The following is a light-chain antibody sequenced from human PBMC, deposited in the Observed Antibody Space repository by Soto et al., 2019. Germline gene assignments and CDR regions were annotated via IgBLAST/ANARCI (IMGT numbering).Light chain of an antibody. CDR3: SSYTSSNTLV. V-gene: IGLV2-14*01. J-gene: IGLJ2*01. CDR2: DVS. Sequence: QSVLTQPASVSGSPGQSITISCTGTSSDVGGYDFVSWYQQHPGKAPKLMIYDVSSRPSGVSSRFSGFKSGDTASLTISGLQAVDEGDYYCSSYTSSNTLVFGGGT. CDR1: SSDVGGYDF.